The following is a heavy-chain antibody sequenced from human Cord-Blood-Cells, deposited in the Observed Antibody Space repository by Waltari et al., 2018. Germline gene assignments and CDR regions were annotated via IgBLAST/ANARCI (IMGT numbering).Heavy chain of an antibody. CDR2: NNPSGGSK. D-gene: IGHD6-19*01. J-gene: IGHJ4*02. V-gene: IGHV1-46*01. Sequence: QLQLVQSGAEVPKPGASVKVSCKASGSTFRSSHMPWVRRSPGKGLEWMGINNPSGGSKSYAQKFQGRVTMTRDTSTSTVYMELSSLRSEDTAVYYCARDLGLAGTAPDDYWGQGTLVTVSS. CDR3: ARDLGLAGTAPDDY. CDR1: GSTFRSSH.